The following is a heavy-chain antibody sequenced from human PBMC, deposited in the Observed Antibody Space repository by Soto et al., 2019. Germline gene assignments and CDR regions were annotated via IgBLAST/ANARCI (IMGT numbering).Heavy chain of an antibody. V-gene: IGHV4-4*02. CDR3: ASLGTTVTRFDY. Sequence: SETLSLTCAFSVGSISSTNWCNWVRQPPGKGLEWIGEIYHSGMTNFNPSLKSRVTISVDKSKNQFSLKLTSVTAADTAVYYCASLGTTVTRFDYWGQGALVTVSS. J-gene: IGHJ4*02. D-gene: IGHD4-4*01. CDR2: IYHSGMT. CDR1: VGSISSTNW.